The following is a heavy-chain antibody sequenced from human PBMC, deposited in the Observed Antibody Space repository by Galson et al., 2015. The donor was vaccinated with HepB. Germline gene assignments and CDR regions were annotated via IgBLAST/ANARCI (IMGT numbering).Heavy chain of an antibody. CDR1: RFRFSNYG. Sequence: SLRLSCAASRFRFSNYGMTWVRQVPGKGLEWVSSITGDGGRTFIADSVKGRFTISRDNSKNTLYLQISSLRADDTAVHYCAKVGVMASNIPWDLHSWGQGTLVAVSS. CDR3: AKVGVMASNIPWDLHS. D-gene: IGHD3-16*01. V-gene: IGHV3-23*01. CDR2: ITGDGGRT. J-gene: IGHJ4*02.